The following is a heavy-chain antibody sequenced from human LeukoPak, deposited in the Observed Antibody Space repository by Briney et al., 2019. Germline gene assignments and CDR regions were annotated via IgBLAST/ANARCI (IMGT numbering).Heavy chain of an antibody. D-gene: IGHD2-15*01. CDR2: ISTSGSTI. Sequence: GGSLRLSCAASGFTFSSYEMEWVRQAPGKGLEWVSYISTSGSTINYVDSVKGRFTISRDNAKNSLYLQMNSLRAEDTAVYYCVRRYCSSSSCTLDSWGQGTLVTASS. J-gene: IGHJ4*02. V-gene: IGHV3-48*03. CDR3: VRRYCSSSSCTLDS. CDR1: GFTFSSYE.